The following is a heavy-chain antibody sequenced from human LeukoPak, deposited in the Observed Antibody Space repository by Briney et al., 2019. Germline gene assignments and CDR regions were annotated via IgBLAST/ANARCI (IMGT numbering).Heavy chain of an antibody. J-gene: IGHJ4*02. CDR3: ARATRYYDILTDYYGFDY. CDR1: GYTFPSYG. V-gene: IGHV1-18*01. D-gene: IGHD3-9*01. Sequence: ASVKVSCKASGYTFPSYGISWVRQAPGQGLEWMGWISAYNGNTNYAQNLQSRVTMTTDTSTSTAYMKLRSLRSADTAVYYCARATRYYDILTDYYGFDYWGQGTLVTVSS. CDR2: ISAYNGNT.